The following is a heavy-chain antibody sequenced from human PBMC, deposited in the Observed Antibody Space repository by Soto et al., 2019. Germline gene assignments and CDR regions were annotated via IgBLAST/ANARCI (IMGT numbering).Heavy chain of an antibody. D-gene: IGHD5-18*01. CDR2: IIPIFGTA. CDR1: GGTFSSYA. J-gene: IGHJ3*02. V-gene: IGHV1-69*13. CDR3: ARGNDTARVRTAAFDI. Sequence: SVKVSCKASGGTFSSYAISWVRQAPGQGLEWMGGIIPIFGTANYAQKFQGRVTITADESTSTAYMELSSLRSEDTAVYYCARGNDTARVRTAAFDICDKGTMVTVSS.